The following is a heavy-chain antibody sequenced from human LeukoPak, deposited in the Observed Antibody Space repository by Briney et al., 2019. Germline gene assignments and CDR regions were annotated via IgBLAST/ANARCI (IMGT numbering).Heavy chain of an antibody. CDR1: GFTFSGYS. Sequence: GGSLRLSCAASGFTFSGYSMIWIRQAPGKGLEWVSYISSRTSDTNYVDSVKGRFTISRDNAKNSLYLQMNSLRAEDTAVYYCTRVGSSGSVDYWGQGTLVTVSS. CDR3: TRVGSSGSVDY. CDR2: ISSRTSDT. J-gene: IGHJ4*02. D-gene: IGHD1-1*01. V-gene: IGHV3-11*06.